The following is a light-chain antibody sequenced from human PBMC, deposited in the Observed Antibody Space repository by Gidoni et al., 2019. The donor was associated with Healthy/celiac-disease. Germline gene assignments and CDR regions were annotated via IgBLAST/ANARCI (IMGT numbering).Light chain of an antibody. CDR2: AAS. CDR3: QQYYSFPRT. CDR1: QGIRSY. V-gene: IGKV1D-8*02. Sequence: AIWMTQSPSLLSASTGDRVTISCRMSQGIRSYLAWYQQKPGKAPKLLIYAASTLQSGVPSRFRGSGSGTDFTLTISCLQSEVFATYYCQQYYSFPRTFGQGTKVEIK. J-gene: IGKJ1*01.